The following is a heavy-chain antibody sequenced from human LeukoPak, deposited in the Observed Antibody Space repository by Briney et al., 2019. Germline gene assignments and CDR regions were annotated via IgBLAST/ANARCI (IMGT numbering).Heavy chain of an antibody. D-gene: IGHD5-18*01. CDR3: ARDARSGYSYGPKVDY. J-gene: IGHJ4*02. V-gene: IGHV1-2*02. CDR1: GYTFTGYY. Sequence: ASVKVSCKASGYTFTGYYMHWVRQAPGQGLEWMGWNNPNSGGTNYAQKFQGRVTMTRDTSISTAYMELSRLRSDDTAVYYCARDARSGYSYGPKVDYWGQGTLVTVSS. CDR2: NNPNSGGT.